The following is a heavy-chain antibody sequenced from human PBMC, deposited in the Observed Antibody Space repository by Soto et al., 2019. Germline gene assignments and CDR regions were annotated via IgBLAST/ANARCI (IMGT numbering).Heavy chain of an antibody. D-gene: IGHD6-19*01. J-gene: IGHJ6*02. Sequence: SETLSLTCTVSGGSISTYYWSWIRQPPGKGLEWIGYTYYSGSTSYNPSLKSRVTISVDTSKNQFSLKLRSVTTADTAVYYCASDRSSGWDQGYGMDVWGQGTTVTVSS. CDR2: TYYSGST. CDR3: ASDRSSGWDQGYGMDV. V-gene: IGHV4-59*01. CDR1: GGSISTYY.